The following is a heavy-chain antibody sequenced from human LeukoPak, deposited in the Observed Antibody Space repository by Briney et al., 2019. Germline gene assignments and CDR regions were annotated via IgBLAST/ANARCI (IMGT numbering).Heavy chain of an antibody. CDR2: ISGSGGST. J-gene: IGHJ3*02. V-gene: IGHV3-23*01. CDR1: GFTFSSYA. Sequence: RGSLRLSCAASGFTFSSYAMSWVRQAPGKGLEWVSAISGSGGSTYYADSVKGRFTISRDNSKNTLYLQMNSLRAEDTAVYYCAKGYWYDSSGYPDAFDIWGQGTMVTVSS. D-gene: IGHD3-22*01. CDR3: AKGYWYDSSGYPDAFDI.